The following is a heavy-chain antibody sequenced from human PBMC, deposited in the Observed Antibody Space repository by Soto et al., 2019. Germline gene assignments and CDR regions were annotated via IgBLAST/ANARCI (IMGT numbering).Heavy chain of an antibody. J-gene: IGHJ4*02. Sequence: PGESLKISCKGSGYTFTTYCIGWVLQMPGKGLEWMGIIYPGDSDTTYSPSFQGQVTISADKSISTAYLQWNSLKASDSAMYYCGRLDSSYYFDYWGQGTLVPVSS. CDR3: GRLDSSYYFDY. D-gene: IGHD3-22*01. CDR1: GYTFTTYC. V-gene: IGHV5-51*01. CDR2: IYPGDSDT.